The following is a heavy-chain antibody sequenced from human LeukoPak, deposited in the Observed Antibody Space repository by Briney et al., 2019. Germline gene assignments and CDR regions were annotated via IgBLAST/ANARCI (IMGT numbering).Heavy chain of an antibody. CDR3: AKVDDFWSGYYEKELDY. CDR1: GFTFSSYV. J-gene: IGHJ4*02. CDR2: IRYDGSNK. Sequence: GVSLRLSCAASGFTFSSYVMHWVRQAPGKGLEWVAFIRYDGSNKYYAESVKGRFTISRDNSKNTLYLQMNSLRAEDTAVYYCAKVDDFWSGYYEKELDYWGQGTLVTVSS. V-gene: IGHV3-30*02. D-gene: IGHD3-3*01.